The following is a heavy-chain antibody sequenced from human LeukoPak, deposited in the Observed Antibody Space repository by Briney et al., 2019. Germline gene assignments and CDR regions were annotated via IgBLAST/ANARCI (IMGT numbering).Heavy chain of an antibody. Sequence: GGSLRLSCAASGFTFSSYEMNWVRQAPGKGLEWVSYISSSGSTIYYADSVKGRFTISRDNAKNSLYLQMNSLRAEDTAVYYCARDLLGWELHYFDYWGQGTLVTVSS. CDR1: GFTFSSYE. D-gene: IGHD1-26*01. V-gene: IGHV3-48*03. J-gene: IGHJ4*02. CDR2: ISSSGSTI. CDR3: ARDLLGWELHYFDY.